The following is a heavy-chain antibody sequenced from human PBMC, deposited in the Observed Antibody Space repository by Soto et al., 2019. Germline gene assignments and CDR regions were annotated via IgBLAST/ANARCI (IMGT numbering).Heavy chain of an antibody. V-gene: IGHV3-21*01. Sequence: GGSLRLSCAASGFTFTRYSMNWVRQAPGKGLEWVSSISSTTNYIYSADSMKGRFTVSRDNAKNSVYLEMNSLSAEDTAVYYCARESEDLTSNFDYWGQGTLVTVSS. CDR1: GFTFTRYS. CDR3: ARESEDLTSNFDY. CDR2: ISSTTNYI. J-gene: IGHJ4*02.